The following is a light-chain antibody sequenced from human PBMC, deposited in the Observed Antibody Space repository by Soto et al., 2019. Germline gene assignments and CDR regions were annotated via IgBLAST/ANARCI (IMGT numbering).Light chain of an antibody. V-gene: IGLV1-47*02. J-gene: IGLJ2*01. CDR2: SNN. Sequence: QAVVTQPPSASGTPGQKVFISCSGSSSNIGGTNYAYWYQQLPGAAPKLLMHSNNLRPSGVPERTSGSKFGTAASLGISGLRSEDEAVYYCASWDDRLGAVIFGGGTKLTVL. CDR3: ASWDDRLGAVI. CDR1: SSNIGGTNY.